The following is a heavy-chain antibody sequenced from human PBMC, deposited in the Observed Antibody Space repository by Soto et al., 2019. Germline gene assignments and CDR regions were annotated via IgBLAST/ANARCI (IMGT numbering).Heavy chain of an antibody. Sequence: PGGSLRLSCAASGFTFSSYAMSWVRQAPGKGLERVSAISGSGGSTYYADSVKGRFTISRDNSKNTLYLQMNSLRAEDTAVYYCAKDQEYYGSGSYDSGPFDYWGQGTLVTVSS. D-gene: IGHD3-10*01. V-gene: IGHV3-23*01. CDR2: ISGSGGST. J-gene: IGHJ4*02. CDR3: AKDQEYYGSGSYDSGPFDY. CDR1: GFTFSSYA.